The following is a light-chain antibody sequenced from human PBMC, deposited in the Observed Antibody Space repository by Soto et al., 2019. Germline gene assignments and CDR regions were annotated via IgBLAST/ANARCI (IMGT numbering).Light chain of an antibody. V-gene: IGKV3-20*01. CDR3: HQGDRSPWT. CDR1: QSLGGN. Sequence: EIVWAQSPCKLSLSPGDTATLSCRASQSLGGNLAWYQQKPGQAPRLLIFRASSRATGVPARFSGSGSGTDFTLTISRLEPEDFAVFYCHQGDRSPWTVGQGTKV. J-gene: IGKJ1*01. CDR2: RAS.